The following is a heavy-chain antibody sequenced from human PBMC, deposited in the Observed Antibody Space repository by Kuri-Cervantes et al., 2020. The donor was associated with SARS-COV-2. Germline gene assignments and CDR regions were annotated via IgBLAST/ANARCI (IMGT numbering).Heavy chain of an antibody. V-gene: IGHV1-69*13. Sequence: SVKVSCKASGGTFSSYTISWVRQAPGQGLEWMGGIIPIFGTANYAQKFQGRVTITADESTSTAYMELSSLRSEDTAVYYCALGYWGSGYPRYYYYMDVWGKGTTVTVSS. CDR3: ALGYWGSGYPRYYYYMDV. CDR2: IIPIFGTA. D-gene: IGHD3-22*01. CDR1: GGTFSSYT. J-gene: IGHJ6*03.